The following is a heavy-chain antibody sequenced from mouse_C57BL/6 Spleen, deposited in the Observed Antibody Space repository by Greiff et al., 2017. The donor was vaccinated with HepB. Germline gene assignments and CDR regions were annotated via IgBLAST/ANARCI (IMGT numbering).Heavy chain of an antibody. J-gene: IGHJ2*01. CDR2: INPNNGGT. V-gene: IGHV1-26*01. CDR1: GYTFTDYY. CDR3: ARYSPGGDYFDY. Sequence: VQLQQSGPELVKPGASVKISCKASGYTFTDYYMNWVKQSHGKSLEWIGDINPNNGGTSYNQKFKGKATLTVDKSSSTAYMELSSLTSEDSAVYYCARYSPGGDYFDYWGQGTTLTVSS.